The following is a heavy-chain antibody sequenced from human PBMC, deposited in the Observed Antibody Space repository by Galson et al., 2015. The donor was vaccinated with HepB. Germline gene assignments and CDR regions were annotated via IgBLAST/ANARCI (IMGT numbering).Heavy chain of an antibody. CDR3: ARGQGSSWYYYYYGMDV. CDR2: MNPNSGNT. Sequence: SVKVSCKASGYTFTSYDINWVRQATGQGLEWMGWMNPNSGNTGYAQKFQGRVTMTRNTSISTAYMELSSLRSEDTAVYYCARGQGSSWYYYYYGMDVWGQGTTVTVSS. D-gene: IGHD6-13*01. V-gene: IGHV1-8*01. J-gene: IGHJ6*02. CDR1: GYTFTSYD.